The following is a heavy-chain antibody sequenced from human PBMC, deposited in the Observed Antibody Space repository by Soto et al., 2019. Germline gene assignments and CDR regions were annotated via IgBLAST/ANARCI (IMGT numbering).Heavy chain of an antibody. D-gene: IGHD2-2*01. CDR1: GGSITSSGYY. CDR3: ARGGGSTKVDY. J-gene: IGHJ4*02. CDR2: TSNSGST. V-gene: IGHV4-31*03. Sequence: QVPLQESGPGLVKPSQTLSLTCTVSGGSITSSGYYWSWIRQHPGEGLEWIGFTSNSGSTSYNPSLKSRVTISVDTSSNQFSLNLKSVTAADTAVYYCARGGGSTKVDYWGQGTLVTVSP.